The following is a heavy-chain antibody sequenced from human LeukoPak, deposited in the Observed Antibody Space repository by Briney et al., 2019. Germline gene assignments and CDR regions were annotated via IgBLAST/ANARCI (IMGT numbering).Heavy chain of an antibody. V-gene: IGHV3-30*18. CDR3: ANGRVGYSSGWYYFDY. D-gene: IGHD6-19*01. CDR2: ISYDGTNK. Sequence: GGSLRLSCAASGFTFSSYGMHWVRQAPGKGLEWVAVISYDGTNKYYADSVKGRFTISRDNAKNSLYLQMNSLRAEDTALYYCANGRVGYSSGWYYFDYWGQGTLVTVSS. J-gene: IGHJ4*02. CDR1: GFTFSSYG.